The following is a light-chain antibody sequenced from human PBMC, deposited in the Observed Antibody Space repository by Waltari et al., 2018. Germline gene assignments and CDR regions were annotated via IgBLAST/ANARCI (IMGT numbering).Light chain of an antibody. J-gene: IGKJ2*01. V-gene: IGKV1-17*01. Sequence: DIQMTQSPSSLSASVGDRVTITCRASQDIRNDLGWYQQKPGKAPQRLTYNVFTLQSGVPSRFSGSGSGTEFTLTISSLQPEDVGSYYCLQYNNYPLTFGQGTKLGI. CDR1: QDIRND. CDR2: NVF. CDR3: LQYNNYPLT.